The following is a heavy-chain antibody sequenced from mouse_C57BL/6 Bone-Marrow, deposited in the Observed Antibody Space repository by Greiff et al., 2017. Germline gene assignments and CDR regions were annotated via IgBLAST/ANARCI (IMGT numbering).Heavy chain of an antibody. CDR2: ISNGGGST. V-gene: IGHV5-12*01. Sequence: DVKLVESGGGLVQPGGSLKLSCAASGFTFRDYYMYWVRQTPEKRLEWVAYISNGGGSTYYPDTVKGRFTISRDNAKNTLYLQMSRLKSEDTAMYYCARQDYSNGDMDYWGQGTSVTVSS. CDR3: ARQDYSNGDMDY. D-gene: IGHD2-5*01. J-gene: IGHJ4*01. CDR1: GFTFRDYY.